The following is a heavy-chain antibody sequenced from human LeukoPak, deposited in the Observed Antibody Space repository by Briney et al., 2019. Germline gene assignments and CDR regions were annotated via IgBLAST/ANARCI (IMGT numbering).Heavy chain of an antibody. Sequence: GGSLRLSCVASGFTFSIYWMSWVRQAPGTGLEWVANIKEDGSEKYYVDSVQGRFTISRDNGKNLLFLQMSSLRADDTAVYYCATSWHPKMDIAFDVWGQGTMVIVSS. J-gene: IGHJ3*01. V-gene: IGHV3-7*02. CDR2: IKEDGSEK. CDR3: ATSWHPKMDIAFDV. D-gene: IGHD2-2*03. CDR1: GFTFSIYW.